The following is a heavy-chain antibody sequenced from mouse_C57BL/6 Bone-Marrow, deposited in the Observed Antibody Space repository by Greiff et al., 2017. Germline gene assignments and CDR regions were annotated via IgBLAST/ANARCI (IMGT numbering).Heavy chain of an antibody. V-gene: IGHV14-4*01. CDR1: GYNIKDDY. J-gene: IGHJ3*01. D-gene: IGHD1-1*02. CDR3: TTSHESNVGGFAY. Sequence: EVQLQQSGAELVRPGASVKLSCTASGYNIKDDYMHWVKQRPEQGLEWIGWIDPDNGDTEYASKFQGKATITADTSSSTAYLQLSSLTSEDTAVYYCTTSHESNVGGFAYWGQGTLVTVSA. CDR2: IDPDNGDT.